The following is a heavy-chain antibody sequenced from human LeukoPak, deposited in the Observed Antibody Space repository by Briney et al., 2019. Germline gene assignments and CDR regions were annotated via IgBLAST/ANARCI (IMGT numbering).Heavy chain of an antibody. D-gene: IGHD2-2*01. CDR1: GFNFSNYA. V-gene: IGHV3-23*01. Sequence: GGSLRLSCAASGFNFSNYAMTWVRQAPGKGLEWVSAITGSSSNTYYADSVKGRFTISRDNSKNMLCLELISLTVEDTAIYYCAKDRSSATSCSNYWGRGTLVTVSS. CDR2: ITGSSSNT. CDR3: AKDRSSATSCSNY. J-gene: IGHJ4*02.